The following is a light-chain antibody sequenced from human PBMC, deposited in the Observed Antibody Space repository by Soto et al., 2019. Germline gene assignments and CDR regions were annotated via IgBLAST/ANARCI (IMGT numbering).Light chain of an antibody. CDR3: SSYTNINTRACV. CDR2: EVS. CDR1: SSDVGGYNY. V-gene: IGLV2-14*01. Sequence: QSVLTQPASVSGSPGQSITISCTGTSSDVGGYNYVSWYQQHPGKAPKLMIYEVSNRPLGVSNRFSGSRSGNTASLTISGLQAEDEADYYCSSYTNINTRACVFGTGTKVTVL. J-gene: IGLJ1*01.